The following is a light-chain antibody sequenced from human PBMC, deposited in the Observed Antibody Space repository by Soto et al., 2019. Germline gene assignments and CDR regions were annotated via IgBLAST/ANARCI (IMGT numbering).Light chain of an antibody. CDR2: GAS. J-gene: IGKJ1*01. Sequence: IVLTQSPATLSLSPGERVTLSCRASQSVSDKLAWYQQRPGQAPRLLIHGASSRASGIPARFSGSGSGTDFTLTISSLQSEDFAVYYCQQFNNWPRTFGQGTKVDIK. CDR3: QQFNNWPRT. CDR1: QSVSDK. V-gene: IGKV3-15*01.